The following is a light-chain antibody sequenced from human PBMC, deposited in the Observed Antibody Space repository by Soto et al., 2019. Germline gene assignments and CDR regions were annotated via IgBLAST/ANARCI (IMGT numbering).Light chain of an antibody. V-gene: IGLV1-44*01. CDR3: AAWDDRLDGPV. Sequence: QSVVTQPPSASGTPGQRVTISCSGSSSSIGSNSVNWYQHLPGTAPKLLIYSNNQRPSGVPDRFSGSKSGTSASLAISGLQSEDEADYYCAAWDDRLDGPVFGGGTKLTVL. J-gene: IGLJ2*01. CDR1: SSSIGSNS. CDR2: SNN.